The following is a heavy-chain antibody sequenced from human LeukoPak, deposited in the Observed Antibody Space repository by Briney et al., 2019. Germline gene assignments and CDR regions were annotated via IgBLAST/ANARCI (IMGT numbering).Heavy chain of an antibody. Sequence: GGSLRLSCAASGFDFHNYVIHWVRQAPGKGLEWVAVISYDGNNKYYADSVKGRFTISRDNSKNTLYLQMNSLRAEDTAVYYCAKDSSSTLDYWGQGTLVTVSS. D-gene: IGHD5/OR15-5a*01. J-gene: IGHJ4*02. CDR3: AKDSSSTLDY. CDR2: ISYDGNNK. V-gene: IGHV3-30*18. CDR1: GFDFHNYV.